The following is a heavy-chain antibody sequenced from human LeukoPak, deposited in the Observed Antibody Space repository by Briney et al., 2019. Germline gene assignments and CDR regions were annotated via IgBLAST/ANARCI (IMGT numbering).Heavy chain of an antibody. V-gene: IGHV1-69*06. CDR2: IIPIFGTA. J-gene: IGHJ5*02. CDR3: ARGTRVLRFVEWSNWFDP. D-gene: IGHD3-3*01. Sequence: ASVTVSCKSSAGTFTIYAISWVRQAPGQGLEWMGRIIPIFGTANYAQKFQGRVTITADKSTSTAYMELSSLRSEDTAVYYCARGTRVLRFVEWSNWFDPWGQGTLVTVSS. CDR1: AGTFTIYA.